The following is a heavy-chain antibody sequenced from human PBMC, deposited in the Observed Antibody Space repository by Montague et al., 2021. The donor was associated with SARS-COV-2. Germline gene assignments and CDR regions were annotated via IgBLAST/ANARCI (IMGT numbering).Heavy chain of an antibody. V-gene: IGHV4-59*01. D-gene: IGHD3-16*01. CDR2: IYHSGNT. CDR3: AREYRIELWQTNWYFGL. Sequence: SETLSLTCSVSGCSISGYYWSWILQPPGKGLEWIGYIYHSGNTKYNPSLKSRVSISVDTSKNQFSLRLSSVTAADTAVYYCAREYRIELWQTNWYFGLWGRGTLVTVSS. J-gene: IGHJ2*01. CDR1: GCSISGYY.